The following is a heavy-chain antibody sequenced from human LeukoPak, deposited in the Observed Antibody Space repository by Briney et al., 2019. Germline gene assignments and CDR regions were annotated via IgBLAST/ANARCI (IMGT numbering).Heavy chain of an antibody. CDR1: GFTFSSYS. D-gene: IGHD3-22*01. CDR3: ARRWLYDSSGYYWDYNWFDP. Sequence: PGGSLRLSCAASGFTFSSYSMNWVRQAPGKGLEWVSSISSSSSYIYYADSVKGRFTISRDNAKNSLYLQMNSLRAEDTAVYYCARRWLYDSSGYYWDYNWFDPWGQGTLVTASS. V-gene: IGHV3-21*01. CDR2: ISSSSSYI. J-gene: IGHJ5*02.